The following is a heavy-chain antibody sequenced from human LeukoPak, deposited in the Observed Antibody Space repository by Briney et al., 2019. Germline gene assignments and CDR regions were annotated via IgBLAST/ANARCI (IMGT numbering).Heavy chain of an antibody. J-gene: IGHJ6*03. D-gene: IGHD3-22*01. CDR1: GYTFTANY. Sequence: ASVMLSCKASGYTFTANYIYWVRQAPGQGREWVGGIDPKSGGANYAQKFRDRVTLTWDTSINTAYMERSGLRSGVAAVYYCARAYYDSSGYFGWGTDYYYYYMDVWGEGTTVTISS. V-gene: IGHV1-2*02. CDR2: IDPKSGGA. CDR3: ARAYYDSSGYFGWGTDYYYYYMDV.